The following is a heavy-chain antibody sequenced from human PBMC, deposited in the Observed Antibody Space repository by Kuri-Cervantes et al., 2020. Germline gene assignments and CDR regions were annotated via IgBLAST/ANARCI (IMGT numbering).Heavy chain of an antibody. CDR1: GFTFSSYA. D-gene: IGHD6-19*01. Sequence: GESLKISCAASGFTFSSYAMSWVRQAPGKGLEWVSAISGSGGSTYYADSVKGRFTISRDTAKTSLYLQMNSLRAEDTAVYYCARRGSGWSFDYWGQGTLVTVSS. CDR2: ISGSGGST. CDR3: ARRGSGWSFDY. J-gene: IGHJ4*02. V-gene: IGHV3-23*01.